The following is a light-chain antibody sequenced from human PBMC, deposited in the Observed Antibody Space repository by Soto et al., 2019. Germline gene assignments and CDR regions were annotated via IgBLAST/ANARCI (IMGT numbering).Light chain of an antibody. Sequence: DIQLTQSPASLSSSPGDGATISCRASQSVSTYLNWYQQAPGQAPRLLIFDASKMQTGVPARFSGSGSGTDFSLTISSLEPEDFSVYYCQQRYSSPRTFGQGTKVDIK. CDR1: QSVSTY. V-gene: IGKV1-39*01. J-gene: IGKJ1*01. CDR3: QQRYSSPRT. CDR2: DAS.